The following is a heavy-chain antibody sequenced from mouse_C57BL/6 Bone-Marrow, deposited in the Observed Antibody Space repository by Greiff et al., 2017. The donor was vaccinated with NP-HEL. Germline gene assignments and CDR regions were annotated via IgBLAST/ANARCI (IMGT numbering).Heavy chain of an antibody. J-gene: IGHJ2*01. D-gene: IGHD1-1*01. Sequence: VQLQQSGAELARPGASVKLSCKASGYTFTSYGISWVKQRTGQGLEWIGEIYPSSGNTYYNEKFKGKATLTADKSASTAYMELRSLTSEDSAVYVCARGGTVVASFDYWGQGTTLTVSS. V-gene: IGHV1-81*01. CDR3: ARGGTVVASFDY. CDR2: IYPSSGNT. CDR1: GYTFTSYG.